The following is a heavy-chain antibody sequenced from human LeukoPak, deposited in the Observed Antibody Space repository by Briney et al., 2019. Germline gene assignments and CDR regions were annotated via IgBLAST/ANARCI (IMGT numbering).Heavy chain of an antibody. J-gene: IGHJ3*02. CDR3: ANGYYYDSSGYYDDAFDI. CDR1: GFTFSSYG. D-gene: IGHD3-22*01. CDR2: ISYDGSNK. Sequence: TGGSLRLSCAASGFTFSSYGMHWVRQAPGKGPEWVAVISYDGSNKYYADSVKGRFTISRDNSKNTLYLQMNSLRAEDTAVYYCANGYYYDSSGYYDDAFDIWGQGTMVTVSS. V-gene: IGHV3-30*18.